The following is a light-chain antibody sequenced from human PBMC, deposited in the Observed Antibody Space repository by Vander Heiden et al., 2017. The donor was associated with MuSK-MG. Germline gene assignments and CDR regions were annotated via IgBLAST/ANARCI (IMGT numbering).Light chain of an antibody. CDR3: QQSDSTPRT. CDR2: ASS. CDR1: QSIDNY. J-gene: IGKJ1*01. Sequence: DVQMTQSPSSLPASVGDRVTITCRASQSIDNYLNWFQQKVGEAPRLLIYASSTLQSGVPSRFSGSGSGTEFTLTISSLQPEDFATYYCQQSDSTPRTFGQGTKVEVK. V-gene: IGKV1-39*01.